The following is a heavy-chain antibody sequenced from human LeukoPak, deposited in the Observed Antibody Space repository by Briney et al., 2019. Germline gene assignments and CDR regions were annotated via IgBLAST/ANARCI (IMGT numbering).Heavy chain of an antibody. CDR3: ARDRRKGAAAGTLPLDY. D-gene: IGHD6-13*01. V-gene: IGHV4-34*01. Sequence: SETLSLTCAVYGGSFSGYYWSWIRQPPGKGLEWSGEINHSGSTNYNPSLKSRVTISVDTSKNQFSLKLSSVTAADTAVYYCARDRRKGAAAGTLPLDYWGQGTLVTVSS. CDR2: INHSGST. CDR1: GGSFSGYY. J-gene: IGHJ4*02.